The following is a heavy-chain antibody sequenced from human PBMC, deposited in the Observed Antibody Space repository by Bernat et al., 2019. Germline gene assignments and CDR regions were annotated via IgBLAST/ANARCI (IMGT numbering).Heavy chain of an antibody. CDR3: ASVFGGNSACWYFDL. J-gene: IGHJ2*01. D-gene: IGHD4-23*01. CDR2: IYYSGST. V-gene: IGHV4-59*01. CDR1: GGSISSYY. Sequence: QVQLQESGPGLVKPSETLSLTCTVSGGSISSYYWSWIRQPPGKGLEWIGYIYYSGSTNYNPSLKSRVTISVGTSKNQFSLELTSETAADTAVYYCASVFGGNSACWYFDLWGRGTLVTVSS.